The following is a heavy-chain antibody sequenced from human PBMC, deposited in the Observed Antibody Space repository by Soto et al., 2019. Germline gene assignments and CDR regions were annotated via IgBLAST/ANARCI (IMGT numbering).Heavy chain of an antibody. D-gene: IGHD1-26*01. CDR1: GFTFSSYS. V-gene: IGHV3-21*01. CDR2: ISSSSSYI. CDR3: ARDGSGSYEHLAWFDP. J-gene: IGHJ5*02. Sequence: EVQLVESGGGLVKPGGSLRLSCAASGFTFSSYSMNWVRQAPGKGLEWVSSISSSSSYIYYADSVKGRFTISRDNAKNSLYLQMNSLRAEDTAVYYCARDGSGSYEHLAWFDPWGQGTLVTVSS.